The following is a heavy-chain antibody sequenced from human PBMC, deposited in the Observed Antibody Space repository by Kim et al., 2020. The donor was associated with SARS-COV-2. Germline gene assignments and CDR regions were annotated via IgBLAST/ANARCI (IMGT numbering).Heavy chain of an antibody. V-gene: IGHV4-39*01. CDR3: ARHQSSGWYWGYAFDI. CDR1: GGSISSSSYY. Sequence: SETQSLTCTVSGGSISSSSYYWGWIRQPPGKGLEWIGSIYYSGSTYYNPSLKSRVTISVDTSKNQFSLKLSSVTAADTAVYYCARHQSSGWYWGYAFDIWGQGTMVTVSS. CDR2: IYYSGST. D-gene: IGHD6-19*01. J-gene: IGHJ3*02.